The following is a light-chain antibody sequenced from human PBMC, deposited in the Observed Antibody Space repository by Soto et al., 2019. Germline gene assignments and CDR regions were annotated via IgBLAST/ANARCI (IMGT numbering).Light chain of an antibody. CDR2: VAS. Sequence: DIQMTQSPSSLSASVGDRVTITCRASQSISSYLNWYQQKPGKAPKLPIYVASSLQSGVPSRVSAIGSATVFTLTISRLQPEDFATYYCQQSYSTPRTFGHGTKVEI. CDR1: QSISSY. CDR3: QQSYSTPRT. V-gene: IGKV1-39*01. J-gene: IGKJ1*01.